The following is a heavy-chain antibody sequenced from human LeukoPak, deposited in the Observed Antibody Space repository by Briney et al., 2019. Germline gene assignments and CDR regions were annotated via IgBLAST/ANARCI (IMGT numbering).Heavy chain of an antibody. J-gene: IGHJ6*02. CDR2: IYYSGST. D-gene: IGHD4-23*01. CDR3: ARVSGGTFYYYGMDV. CDR1: GGSISSGDYY. Sequence: SETLSLTCTVSGGSISSGDYYWSWIRQPPGKGLEWIGYIYYSGSTHYNPSLKSRVTISVDTSKNQFSLKLSSVTAADTAVYYCARVSGGTFYYYGMDVWGQGTTVTVSS. V-gene: IGHV4-30-4*01.